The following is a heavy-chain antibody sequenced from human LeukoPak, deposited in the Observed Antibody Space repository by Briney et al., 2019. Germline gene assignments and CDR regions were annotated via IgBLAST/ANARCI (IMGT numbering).Heavy chain of an antibody. CDR1: GFTFSSYW. J-gene: IGHJ4*02. Sequence: GGSLRLSCAASGFTFSSYWMSWVRQAPGKGLEWVTNIKKDGSEKNYVVSVKGRFTISRDNAKSSLYLQMNSLRAEDTAVYYCAREGRIVIVPSQWGQGTLVTVSS. D-gene: IGHD2/OR15-2a*01. CDR2: IKKDGSEK. CDR3: AREGRIVIVPSQ. V-gene: IGHV3-7*01.